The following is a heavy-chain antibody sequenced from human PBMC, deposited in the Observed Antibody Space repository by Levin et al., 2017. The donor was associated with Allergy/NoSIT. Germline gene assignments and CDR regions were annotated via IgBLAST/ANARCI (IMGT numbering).Heavy chain of an antibody. V-gene: IGHV1-24*01. J-gene: IGHJ4*02. CDR1: GYTLTELS. D-gene: IGHD6-19*01. CDR3: ATAPYSSGWYTLDY. CDR2: FDPEDGET. Sequence: VASVKVSCKVSGYTLTELSMHWVRQAPGKGLEWMGGFDPEDGETIYAQKFQGRVTMTEDTSTDTAYMELSSLRSEDTAVYYCATAPYSSGWYTLDYWGQGTLVTVSS.